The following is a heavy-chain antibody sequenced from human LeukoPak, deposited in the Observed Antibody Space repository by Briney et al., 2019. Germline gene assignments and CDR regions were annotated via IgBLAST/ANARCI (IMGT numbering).Heavy chain of an antibody. Sequence: GGSLRLSCEASGFTFSSYWMSWVRQAPGKGLEWVANIKQDGSEKYYVDSVKGRFTISRDNAKNSLYLQMNSLRAEDTAVYYCARASRGIAVADLLDYWGQGTLVTVSS. CDR2: IKQDGSEK. V-gene: IGHV3-7*03. CDR1: GFTFSSYW. J-gene: IGHJ4*02. CDR3: ARASRGIAVADLLDY. D-gene: IGHD6-19*01.